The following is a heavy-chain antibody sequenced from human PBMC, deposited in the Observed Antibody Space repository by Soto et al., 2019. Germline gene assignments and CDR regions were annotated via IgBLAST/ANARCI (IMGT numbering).Heavy chain of an antibody. CDR3: ARVSGSYYYGMDV. J-gene: IGHJ6*02. D-gene: IGHD1-26*01. CDR1: GGSISSYY. V-gene: IGHV4-59*08. Sequence: PSETLSLTCTVSGGSISSYYWSWIRQPAGKGLEWIGYMYYSGSTNYNPSLKSRVTISVDTSKNQFSLKLSSVTAADTAVYYCARVSGSYYYGMDVWGQGTTVTVSS. CDR2: MYYSGST.